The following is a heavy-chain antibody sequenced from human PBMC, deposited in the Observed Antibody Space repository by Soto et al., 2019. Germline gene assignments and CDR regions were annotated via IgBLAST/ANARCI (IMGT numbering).Heavy chain of an antibody. V-gene: IGHV2-5*01. CDR3: AHGYSSSWYLDWFDP. CDR2: IYWNDDK. CDR1: GFSLSTSGVG. D-gene: IGHD6-13*01. Sequence: SGPTLVKPTQTLTLTCTFSGFSLSTSGVGVGWIRQPPGKALEWLALIYWNDDKRYSPSLKSRLTITKDTSKNQVVLTMTNMDPVDTATYYCAHGYSSSWYLDWFDPWGQGTLVTVSS. J-gene: IGHJ5*02.